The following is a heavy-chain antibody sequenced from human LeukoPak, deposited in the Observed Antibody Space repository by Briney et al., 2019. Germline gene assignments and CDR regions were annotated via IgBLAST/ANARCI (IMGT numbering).Heavy chain of an antibody. Sequence: GSLRLSCAASGFTFSRYAMHWVRQAPGKGLEWVAVISYDGSNKYYADSVKGRFTISRDNSKNTLYLQMNSLRAEDTAVYYCARGARYYDSSGYYDYYGMDVWGQGTTVTVSS. CDR1: GFTFSRYA. CDR3: ARGARYYDSSGYYDYYGMDV. D-gene: IGHD3-22*01. J-gene: IGHJ6*02. V-gene: IGHV3-30-3*01. CDR2: ISYDGSNK.